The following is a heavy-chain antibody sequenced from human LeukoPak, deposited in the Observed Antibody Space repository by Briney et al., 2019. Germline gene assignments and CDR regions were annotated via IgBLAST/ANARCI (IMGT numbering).Heavy chain of an antibody. CDR3: VRDLYSSAWYGIH. J-gene: IGHJ4*02. CDR2: INPDGSKT. CDR1: GSTFSHYW. V-gene: IGHV3-74*01. Sequence: GGSLRLSCAASGSTFSHYWMHWVRQAPGKGLVWVSRINPDGSKTDYADSVAGRFTISRDTSKNTLYLQMNSLRVDDTAVYYCVRDLYSSAWYGIHWGQGTLVTVSS. D-gene: IGHD6-19*01.